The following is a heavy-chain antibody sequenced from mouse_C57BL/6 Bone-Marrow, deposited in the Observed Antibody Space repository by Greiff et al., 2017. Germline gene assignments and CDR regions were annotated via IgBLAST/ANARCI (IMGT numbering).Heavy chain of an antibody. CDR3: TFYSNYYFDY. J-gene: IGHJ2*01. D-gene: IGHD2-5*01. V-gene: IGHV14-4*01. CDR1: GFNIKDDY. CDR2: IDPENGDT. Sequence: EVQLQQSGAELVRPGASVKLSCTASGFNIKDDYMHWVKQRPEQGLEWIGWIDPENGDTEYATKFQGKATITADTSSNTAYLQLSSLTSEDTAVYYGTFYSNYYFDYWGQGTTLTVSS.